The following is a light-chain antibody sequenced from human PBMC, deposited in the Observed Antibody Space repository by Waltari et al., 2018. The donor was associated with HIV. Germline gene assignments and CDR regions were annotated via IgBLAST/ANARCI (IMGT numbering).Light chain of an antibody. CDR2: EGS. CDR1: SSDVGSYNL. Sequence: QSALTQPASVSGSPGQSITISCTGTSSDVGSYNLVSWYQQHPGKAPKLMIYEGSKRPTGVSNRFSGSKSGSTASLTISGLQAEDEAGYYCCSYAESSPVLFGGGTKLTVL. CDR3: CSYAESSPVL. V-gene: IGLV2-23*01. J-gene: IGLJ2*01.